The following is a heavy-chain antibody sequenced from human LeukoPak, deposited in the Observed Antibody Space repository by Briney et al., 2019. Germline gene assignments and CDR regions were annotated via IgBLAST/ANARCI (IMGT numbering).Heavy chain of an antibody. J-gene: IGHJ3*02. D-gene: IGHD3-3*01. Sequence: SETLSLTCTVSGGSISGFYWSWIRQPPGKGLEWIGYIYYSGDSNYNPSLKSRVTMSLDTSKNQLSLRLSSVTAADTAVYYCARGGSGYYVVAFDIWGQGTMVTVSS. CDR3: ARGGSGYYVVAFDI. V-gene: IGHV4-59*08. CDR1: GGSISGFY. CDR2: IYYSGDS.